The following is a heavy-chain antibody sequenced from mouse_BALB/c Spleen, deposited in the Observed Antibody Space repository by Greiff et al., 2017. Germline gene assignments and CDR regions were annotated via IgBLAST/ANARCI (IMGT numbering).Heavy chain of an antibody. CDR1: GFNIKDYY. D-gene: IGHD1-1*01. CDR2: IDPENGDT. Sequence: EVQVVESGAELVRSGASVKLSCTASGFNIKDYYMHWVKQRPEQGLEWIGWIDPENGDTEYAPKFQGKATMTADTSSNTAYLQLSSLTSEDTAVYYCNAGYYGSSYGFAYWGQGTLVTVSA. CDR3: NAGYYGSSYGFAY. V-gene: IGHV14-4*02. J-gene: IGHJ3*01.